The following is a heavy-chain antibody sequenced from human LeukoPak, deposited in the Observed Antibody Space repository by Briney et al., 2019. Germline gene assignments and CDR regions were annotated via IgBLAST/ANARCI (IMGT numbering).Heavy chain of an antibody. CDR1: GFIFSDHY. Sequence: AGSLRLSCAASGFIFSDHYMNWVRQAPGKGLEWVGRSRNKLNGHSAEYAASVKGRFTSSRDDSSNSVYLQMNSLKTEDTAIYFCAKDGEVAGIWYACEVAGQGTMVTVSS. CDR3: AKDGEVAGIWYACEV. CDR2: SRNKLNGHSA. J-gene: IGHJ3*01. V-gene: IGHV3-72*01. D-gene: IGHD6-19*01.